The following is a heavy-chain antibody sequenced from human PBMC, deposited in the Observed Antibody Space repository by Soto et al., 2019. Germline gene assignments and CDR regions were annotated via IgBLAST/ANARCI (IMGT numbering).Heavy chain of an antibody. V-gene: IGHV4-59*08. CDR1: AGSMRNYY. D-gene: IGHD2-15*01. Sequence: QVQLQQSGPGLVKPSETLSLTCSVSAGSMRNYYWSWIRQPPGKGLEWIGNVDDSGTTKYNPSLRSRVTIPMHTSTNQFCMTLSAVSVAVTAEYYFSTHVSCSGRTCYPDHWSEPRGPGTRRSVSS. J-gene: IGHJ5*02. CDR2: VDDSGTT. CDR3: STHVSCSGRTCYPDHWSEP.